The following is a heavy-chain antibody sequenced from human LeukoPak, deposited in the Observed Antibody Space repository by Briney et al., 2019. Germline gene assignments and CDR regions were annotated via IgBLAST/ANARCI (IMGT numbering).Heavy chain of an antibody. V-gene: IGHV3-7*01. CDR3: ARDISSSWYDYYYGMDV. CDR1: GFTFSSYW. CDR2: IKQDVSEK. J-gene: IGHJ6*02. D-gene: IGHD6-13*01. Sequence: PGGSLRLSCAASGFTFSSYWMSWVRQAPGKGLEWVANIKQDVSEKYYVDSVKGRFTISRDNAKNSLYLQMNSLRAEDTAVYYCARDISSSWYDYYYGMDVWGQGTTVTVSS.